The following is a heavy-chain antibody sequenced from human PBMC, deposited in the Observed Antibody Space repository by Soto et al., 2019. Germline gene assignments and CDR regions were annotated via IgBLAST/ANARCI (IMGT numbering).Heavy chain of an antibody. CDR1: GFTFDDYA. CDR2: ISWDGGST. D-gene: IGHD3-22*01. J-gene: IGHJ4*02. CDR3: AKDYYDSSGYIDY. V-gene: IGHV3-43D*04. Sequence: GPLRLSCAASGFTFDDYAMHWVRQAPGKGLEWVSLISWDGGSTYYADSVKGRFTISRDNSKNSLYLQMNSLRAEDTALYYCAKDYYDSSGYIDYWGQGTLVTVSS.